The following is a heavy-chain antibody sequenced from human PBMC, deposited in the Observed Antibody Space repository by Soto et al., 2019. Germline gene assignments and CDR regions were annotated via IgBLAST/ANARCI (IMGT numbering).Heavy chain of an antibody. CDR2: ISAYNGST. V-gene: IGHV1-18*04. CDR1: GYTFTSYG. CDR3: ARPHSSSRAFKI. D-gene: IGHD6-6*01. J-gene: IGHJ3*02. Sequence: GASVKVSCKASGYTFTSYGISSVRQAPGQGLEWMGWISAYNGSTNYAQELQGRVTMTTDTSTSTAYMELRSLRSDDTAVYYCARPHSSSRAFKIWGQGTMVTVSS.